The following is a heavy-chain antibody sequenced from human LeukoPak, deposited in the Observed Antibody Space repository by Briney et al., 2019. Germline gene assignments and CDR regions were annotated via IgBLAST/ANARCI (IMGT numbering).Heavy chain of an antibody. CDR2: ISDSGGST. V-gene: IGHV3-23*01. D-gene: IGHD2-15*01. Sequence: PGGSLRLSCVVSGFTFKNCAMSWVRQAPGKGLERVSSISDSGGSTYYADSVRGRFTISRDNSKNTLYLQVNSLRADDTAVYYCAKVIGLVDPFDYWGQGTLVTVSS. CDR1: GFTFKNCA. J-gene: IGHJ4*02. CDR3: AKVIGLVDPFDY.